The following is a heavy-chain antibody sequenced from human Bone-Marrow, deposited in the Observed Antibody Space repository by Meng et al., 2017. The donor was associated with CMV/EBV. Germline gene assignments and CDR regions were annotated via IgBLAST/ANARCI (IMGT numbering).Heavy chain of an antibody. CDR1: GFTFSRYS. CDR3: ARAAWGGYDPFDY. J-gene: IGHJ4*02. CDR2: ISYDGSNQ. V-gene: IGHV3-30*04. Sequence: GESLKISCAAPGFTFSRYSMLWVRQGPGKGLEWVAVISYDGSNQYYADSVRGRFTISRDDSKNTLYLQMNSLRAEDTAVYYCARAAWGGYDPFDYWGQGTLVTVSS. D-gene: IGHD5-12*01.